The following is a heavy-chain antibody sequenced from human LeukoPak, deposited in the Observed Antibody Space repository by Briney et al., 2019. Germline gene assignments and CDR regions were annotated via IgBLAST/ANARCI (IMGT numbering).Heavy chain of an antibody. CDR1: DYIFTTYV. V-gene: IGHV1-18*01. CDR3: ARVAGYSSYYYMDV. Sequence: ASVKVSCKAADYIFTTYVVNWVRQAPGQGLEWMGWTNTDNGNTNYAQKFQGRVTMTTDTSTSIVYMELRSLRSDDTAVYYCARVAGYSSYYYMDVWGKGTTVTVSS. D-gene: IGHD2-21*01. CDR2: TNTDNGNT. J-gene: IGHJ6*03.